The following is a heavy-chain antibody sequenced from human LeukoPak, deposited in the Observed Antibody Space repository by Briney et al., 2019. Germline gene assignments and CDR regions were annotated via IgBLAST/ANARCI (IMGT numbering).Heavy chain of an antibody. D-gene: IGHD2-8*01. Sequence: GGSLRLSCAASGFTVITNDMTWVRQAPGKGLEWVSATSRSGGSTYYADSVKGRFTISRDNSKSALFLQINSLRVEDTAVYYCAKDEGENGEYWSNFHHWGQGTLVTVSS. CDR1: GFTVITND. J-gene: IGHJ4*02. V-gene: IGHV3-23*01. CDR3: AKDEGENGEYWSNFHH. CDR2: TSRSGGST.